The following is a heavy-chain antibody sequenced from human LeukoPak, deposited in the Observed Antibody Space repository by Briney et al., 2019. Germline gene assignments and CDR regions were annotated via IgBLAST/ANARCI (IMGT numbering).Heavy chain of an antibody. Sequence: PGGSLRLSCAASGFTFSRYAMSWVRQAPGKGLEWVALTWNDGSKKFYADSVKGRFIISRDNSKNTLYLQMNSLRAEDTAVYYCARWTSCGGDCHILDYWGQGILVTVSS. CDR2: TWNDGSKK. D-gene: IGHD2-21*02. CDR3: ARWTSCGGDCHILDY. J-gene: IGHJ4*02. V-gene: IGHV3-33*08. CDR1: GFTFSRYA.